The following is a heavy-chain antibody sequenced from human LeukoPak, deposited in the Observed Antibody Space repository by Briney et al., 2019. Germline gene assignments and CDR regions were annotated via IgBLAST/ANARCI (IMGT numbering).Heavy chain of an antibody. CDR3: AREATHYYDSSGYYYRPYFDY. D-gene: IGHD3-22*01. CDR2: ISYDGSNK. J-gene: IGHJ4*02. Sequence: GGSLRLSCAASGFTFSSYAMHWVRQAPGKGLEWVAVISYDGSNKYYADSVKGRFTISRDNSKNTLYLQMNSLRAEDTAVYYCAREATHYYDSSGYYYRPYFDYWGQGTLVTVS. CDR1: GFTFSSYA. V-gene: IGHV3-30-3*01.